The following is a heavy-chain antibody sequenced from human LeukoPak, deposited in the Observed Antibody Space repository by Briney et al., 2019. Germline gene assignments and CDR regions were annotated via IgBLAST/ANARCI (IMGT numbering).Heavy chain of an antibody. V-gene: IGHV1-2*06. CDR3: ARVLSSGSYSWFDP. Sequence: GASVKVSCKASGYTFTGYYMHWVRQAPGQGLEWMGRINPNSGGTNYAQKFQGRVTMTRGTSISTAYMELSRLRSDDTAVYYCARVLSSGSYSWFDPWGQGTLVTVSS. CDR1: GYTFTGYY. D-gene: IGHD1-26*01. J-gene: IGHJ5*02. CDR2: INPNSGGT.